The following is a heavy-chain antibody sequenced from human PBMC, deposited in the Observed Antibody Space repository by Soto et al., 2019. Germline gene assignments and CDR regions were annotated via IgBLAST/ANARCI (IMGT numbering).Heavy chain of an antibody. V-gene: IGHV4-34*01. CDR2: INHSGST. CDR3: AREARIAAAGRGWFDP. D-gene: IGHD6-13*01. Sequence: SETLSLTCAVYGGSFSGYYWSWIRQPPGKGLEWIGEINHSGSTNYNPSLKSRVTISVDTSKNQFSLKLNSVTAADTAVYYCAREARIAAAGRGWFDPWGQGTLVTVSS. J-gene: IGHJ5*02. CDR1: GGSFSGYY.